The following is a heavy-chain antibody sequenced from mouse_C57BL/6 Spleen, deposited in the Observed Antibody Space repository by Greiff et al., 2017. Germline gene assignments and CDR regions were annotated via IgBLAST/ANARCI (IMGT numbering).Heavy chain of an antibody. V-gene: IGHV1-82*01. CDR3: ARAGSSQAWFAY. J-gene: IGHJ3*01. D-gene: IGHD1-1*01. CDR1: GYAFSSSW. CDR2: SYPGDGDT. Sequence: VQLQQSGPELVKSGASVKISCKASGYAFSSSWMNWVKQRPGKGLEWIGRSYPGDGDTNYNGKFKGKATLTADKSSNTAYMQLSSLTSEDSAVYFCARAGSSQAWFAYWGQGTLVTVSA.